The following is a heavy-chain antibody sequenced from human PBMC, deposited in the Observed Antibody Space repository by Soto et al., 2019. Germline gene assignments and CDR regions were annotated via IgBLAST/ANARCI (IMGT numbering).Heavy chain of an antibody. V-gene: IGHV3-74*01. Sequence: EVQLVESGGDSVQPAGSLRLSCAASGFPFSSYWMHWFRHTPGKGLEWVSRISGDGTTIYYADSVTGRFTVSRDNAKNTLSLQMSGLGAEDPAVYYCAREYYGLLTGYYNDHWGQGTLVSVSS. D-gene: IGHD3-9*01. J-gene: IGHJ4*02. CDR3: AREYYGLLTGYYNDH. CDR2: ISGDGTTI. CDR1: GFPFSSYW.